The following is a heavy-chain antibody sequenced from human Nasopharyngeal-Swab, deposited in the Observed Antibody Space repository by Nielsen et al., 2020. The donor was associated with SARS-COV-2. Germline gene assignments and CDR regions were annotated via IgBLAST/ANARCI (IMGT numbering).Heavy chain of an antibody. D-gene: IGHD3-10*01. J-gene: IGHJ4*02. CDR3: AKAPRYYFGSGSFYFEY. CDR2: ISGSGGSI. V-gene: IGHV3-23*01. Sequence: GGSLRLSCAASGFTFSSFAMSWVRQAPGKGLEWVSSISGSGGSIYNADSVKGRFTISRDNSKNTLYLQMSRLRAEDTAVYYCAKAPRYYFGSGSFYFEYWGQGTLVTVSA. CDR1: GFTFSSFA.